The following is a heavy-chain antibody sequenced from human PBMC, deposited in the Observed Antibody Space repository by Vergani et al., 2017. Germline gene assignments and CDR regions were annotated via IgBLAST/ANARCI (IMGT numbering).Heavy chain of an antibody. Sequence: EVQLVESGGGLVQPGRSLRLSCAASGFTFDDYAMHWVRQAPGKGLEWVSGISWNSGSIGYADSVMGRFTISRDNAKNSLYLQMNSLRAEDTALYYCAKDLYDSSGYYPPTYYYYGMDVWGQGTTVTVSS. CDR2: ISWNSGSI. D-gene: IGHD3-22*01. CDR3: AKDLYDSSGYYPPTYYYYGMDV. J-gene: IGHJ6*02. V-gene: IGHV3-9*01. CDR1: GFTFDDYA.